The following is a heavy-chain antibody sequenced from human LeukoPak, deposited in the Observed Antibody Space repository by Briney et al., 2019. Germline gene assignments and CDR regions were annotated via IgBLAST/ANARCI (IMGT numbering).Heavy chain of an antibody. V-gene: IGHV4-31*03. CDR2: IYYSGST. J-gene: IGHJ2*01. CDR3: ARDRVTTVTKGYFDL. CDR1: GGSISSGGYY. D-gene: IGHD4-17*01. Sequence: SQTLSLTCTVSGGSISSGGYYWSWIRQHPGKGLEWIGYIYYSGSTYYNPSLKSRVTISVDTSKNQFSLKLSSVTAAGTAVYYCARDRVTTVTKGYFDLWGRGTLVTVSS.